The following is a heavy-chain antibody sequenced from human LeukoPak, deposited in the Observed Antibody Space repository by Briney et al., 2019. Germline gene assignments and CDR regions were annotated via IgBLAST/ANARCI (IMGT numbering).Heavy chain of an antibody. Sequence: SETLSHTCAVYGGSFSGYYWSCIRPPPGKGRGWIGEINHSGSTNYNPSLKCRVTISVDTSKNQFSLKLSSVTAADTAVYYCARVQRKRGIVGPTLYYMDVWGKGTTVTVSS. CDR2: INHSGST. D-gene: IGHD1-26*01. CDR1: GGSFSGYY. J-gene: IGHJ6*03. CDR3: ARVQRKRGIVGPTLYYMDV. V-gene: IGHV4-34*01.